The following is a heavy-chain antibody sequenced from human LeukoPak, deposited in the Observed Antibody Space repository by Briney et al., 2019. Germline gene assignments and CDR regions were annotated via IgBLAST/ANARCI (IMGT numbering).Heavy chain of an antibody. Sequence: SETLSLTCAVSGGSISSSNWWSWVRQPPGKGLEWIGEIYRSGSTNYNPSLKSRVTISVDKSKNQLYLKLSSVTAADTAVYYCARLSLHCSGGSCYRGAFDSWGQGTLVTVSS. CDR1: GGSISSSNW. J-gene: IGHJ4*02. D-gene: IGHD2-15*01. CDR2: IYRSGST. CDR3: ARLSLHCSGGSCYRGAFDS. V-gene: IGHV4-4*02.